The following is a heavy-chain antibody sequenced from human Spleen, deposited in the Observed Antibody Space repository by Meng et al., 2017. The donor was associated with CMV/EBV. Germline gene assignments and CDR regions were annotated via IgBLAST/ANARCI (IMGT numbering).Heavy chain of an antibody. J-gene: IGHJ4*02. V-gene: IGHV4-39*07. CDR2: IYYSGTT. D-gene: IGHD6-13*01. CDR3: VGLIAGDGGRGH. Sequence: CTVAGVSISTSSYYWGWIRQPPGKGLEWIGSIYYSGTTYYNPSLKSRVTISADMSKNQFSLNLNSVTAADTAVYYCVGLIAGDGGRGHWGQGTLVTVSS. CDR1: GVSISTSSYY.